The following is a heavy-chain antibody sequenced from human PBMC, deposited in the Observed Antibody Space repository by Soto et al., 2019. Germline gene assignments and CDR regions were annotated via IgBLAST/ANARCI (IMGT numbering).Heavy chain of an antibody. CDR3: ARVRYSSGWLDY. D-gene: IGHD6-19*01. CDR1: GGSISSYY. J-gene: IGHJ4*02. V-gene: IGHV4-59*01. CDR2: IYYSGST. Sequence: SETLSLTCTVSGGSISSYYWSWIRQPPGKGLEWIGYIYYSGSTNYNPSLKSRVTISVDTSKNQFSLKLSSVTAADTAVYYCARVRYSSGWLDYWGQGTLVTVSS.